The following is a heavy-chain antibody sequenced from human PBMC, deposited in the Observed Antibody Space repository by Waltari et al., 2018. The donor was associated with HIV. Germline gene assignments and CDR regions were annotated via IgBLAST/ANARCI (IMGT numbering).Heavy chain of an antibody. J-gene: IGHJ4*02. CDR2: ISSSSSYI. Sequence: EVQLVESGGGMVKPGGSLRLSCAASGFTFSRYGMNWVRQAPGKGLEWVSSISSSSSYIYYADSVKGRFTISRDNAKNSLYLQMNSLRAEDTAVYYCARDSGPYYYDSSGYASFDYWGQGTLVTVSS. V-gene: IGHV3-21*01. CDR1: GFTFSRYG. D-gene: IGHD3-22*01. CDR3: ARDSGPYYYDSSGYASFDY.